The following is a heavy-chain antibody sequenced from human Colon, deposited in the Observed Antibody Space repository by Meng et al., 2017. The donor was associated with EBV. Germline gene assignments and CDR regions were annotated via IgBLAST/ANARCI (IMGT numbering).Heavy chain of an antibody. D-gene: IGHD4-17*01. CDR2: ISGSSSYI. J-gene: IGHJ4*02. CDR3: ARGGDDYGDYGVDY. Sequence: EVEAVEAVGGVVTAGVSLSLSCAGSCFTLRNCRMRWVRHATGKVLEWVSSISGSSSYIYYADSVKGRFTISKDNAQYSLYLQMNSLGAEDTAVYYCARGGDDYGDYGVDYWGQGTLVTVSS. CDR1: CFTLRNCR. V-gene: IGHV3-21*02.